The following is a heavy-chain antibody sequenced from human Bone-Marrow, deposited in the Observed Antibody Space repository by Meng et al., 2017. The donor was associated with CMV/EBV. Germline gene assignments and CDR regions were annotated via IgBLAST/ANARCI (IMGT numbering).Heavy chain of an antibody. CDR3: ETNPCCRYTYYYYGMDV. D-gene: IGHD3-16*02. V-gene: IGHV1-58*01. CDR1: GFTLSSSG. CDR2: IVVGSGST. Sequence: SVKVSCKASGFTLSSSGVHWVRQARGQRPEWIGWIVVGSGSTNYAQKFQERVTLTRDMSTGTAYMELTRLRSEDTAVYYFETNPCCRYTYYYYGMDVWGQGTTVTVSS. J-gene: IGHJ6*02.